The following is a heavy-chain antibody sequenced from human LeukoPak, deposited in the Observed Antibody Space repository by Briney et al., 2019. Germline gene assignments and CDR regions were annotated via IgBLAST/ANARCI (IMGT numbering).Heavy chain of an antibody. CDR1: GFTFSDYY. Sequence: GGSLRLSCAASGFTFSDYYMSWIRQAPGKGLEWVAFIRYDGSNKYYADSVKGRFTISRDNSKNTLYLQMNSLRAEDTAVYYCAKDYCSSTSCYKDYWGQGTLVTVSS. CDR2: IRYDGSNK. D-gene: IGHD2-2*02. J-gene: IGHJ4*02. CDR3: AKDYCSSTSCYKDY. V-gene: IGHV3-30*02.